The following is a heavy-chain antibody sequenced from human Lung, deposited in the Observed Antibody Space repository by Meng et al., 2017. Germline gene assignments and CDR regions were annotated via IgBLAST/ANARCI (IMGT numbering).Heavy chain of an antibody. CDR2: MNPNSGNT. CDR3: ARGVLRWFGELEDY. D-gene: IGHD3-10*01. CDR1: GYTFTSYD. J-gene: IGHJ4*02. Sequence: QVQLVQAGAGVQKPGASVRVHVKASGYTFTSYDINWVRQATGQGLEWMGWMNPNSGNTGYAQKFQGRVTMTRNTTISTAYVELSSLRSEDTAVYYCARGVLRWFGELEDYWGQGTLVTVSS. V-gene: IGHV1-8*01.